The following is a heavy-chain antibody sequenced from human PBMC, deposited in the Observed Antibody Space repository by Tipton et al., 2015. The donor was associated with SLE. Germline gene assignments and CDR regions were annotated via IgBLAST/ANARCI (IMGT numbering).Heavy chain of an antibody. V-gene: IGHV4-59*12. CDR3: ARSELGFDY. CDR2: IDQSGST. J-gene: IGHJ4*02. D-gene: IGHD6-13*01. Sequence: TLSLTCTVSGGSISSYYWSWIRQPPGKGLEWIGYIDQSGSTNYNPSLKSRVTISVDTSKNQFSLKLSSVTAADTAVYYCARSELGFDYWGQETLVTVPS. CDR1: GGSISSYY.